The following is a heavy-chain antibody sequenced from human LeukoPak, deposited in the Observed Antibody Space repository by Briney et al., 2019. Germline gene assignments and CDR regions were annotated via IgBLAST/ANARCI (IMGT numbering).Heavy chain of an antibody. Sequence: GGSLRLSCEASGLAFSSHAMTWVRQAPGKGLEWVSGITASGGSTYHADSVKGRFTISRDNSKNTVYLQMNSLRAEDTAVYYCARDLPTSGWYPYGMDVWGQGTTVTVSS. CDR2: ITASGGST. V-gene: IGHV3-23*01. D-gene: IGHD6-19*01. CDR3: ARDLPTSGWYPYGMDV. J-gene: IGHJ6*02. CDR1: GLAFSSHA.